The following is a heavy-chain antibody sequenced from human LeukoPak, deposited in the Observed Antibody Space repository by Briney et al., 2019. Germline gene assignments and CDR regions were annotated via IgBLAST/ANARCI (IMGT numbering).Heavy chain of an antibody. CDR3: AEDGDYYDSSGIDY. Sequence: GGSLRLSCAASGFTFDDYAMHWVRQAPGKGLEWVSGISWNSGSIGYADSVKGRFTISRDNAKNSLYLQMNSLRAEDTALYYCAEDGDYYDSSGIDYWGQGTLVTVSS. J-gene: IGHJ4*02. CDR2: ISWNSGSI. CDR1: GFTFDDYA. V-gene: IGHV3-9*01. D-gene: IGHD3-22*01.